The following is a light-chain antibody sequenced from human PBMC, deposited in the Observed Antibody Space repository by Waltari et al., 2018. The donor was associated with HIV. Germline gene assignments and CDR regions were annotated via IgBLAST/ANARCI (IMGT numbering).Light chain of an antibody. CDR2: GDN. J-gene: IGLJ2*01. Sequence: QSVVTQPPSASGTPGQSVTISCSGSTSNIGRNSVNWYHQLPGTAPKLLMYGDNLRPSGGPDQFSGSKSGTSASLAISGLQSEDEADYYWAAWDESLNSVVFGGGTKLTVL. V-gene: IGLV1-44*01. CDR3: AAWDESLNSVV. CDR1: TSNIGRNS.